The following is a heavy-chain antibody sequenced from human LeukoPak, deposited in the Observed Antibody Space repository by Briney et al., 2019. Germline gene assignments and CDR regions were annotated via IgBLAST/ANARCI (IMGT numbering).Heavy chain of an antibody. J-gene: IGHJ4*02. CDR1: GFTFSSYA. D-gene: IGHD3-22*01. Sequence: GGSLRLSCAAPGFTFSSYAMSWVRQAPGKGLEWVSAIIVGGGSTYYADSVKGRFPISRDNSKNTLYLQMNSLRAEDTAVYYCAKDWGGYYYDSSGFDYWGQGTLVTVSS. CDR3: AKDWGGYYYDSSGFDY. V-gene: IGHV3-23*01. CDR2: IIVGGGST.